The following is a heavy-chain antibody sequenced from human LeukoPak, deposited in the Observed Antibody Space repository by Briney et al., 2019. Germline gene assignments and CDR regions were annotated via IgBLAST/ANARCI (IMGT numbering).Heavy chain of an antibody. CDR1: GGSITSDSYH. V-gene: IGHV4-39*07. CDR3: ARAPARSSDTVTGYLFDY. J-gene: IGHJ4*02. CDR2: FYYGGST. Sequence: SETLSHTCNVSGGSITSDSYHWGWVRQSPGKGLDWIGNFYYGGSTFYNPSLKSRVIISVDTSKNQFSLKVTSVTAADTAVYYCARAPARSSDTVTGYLFDYWGQGTLVTVSS. D-gene: IGHD3-9*01.